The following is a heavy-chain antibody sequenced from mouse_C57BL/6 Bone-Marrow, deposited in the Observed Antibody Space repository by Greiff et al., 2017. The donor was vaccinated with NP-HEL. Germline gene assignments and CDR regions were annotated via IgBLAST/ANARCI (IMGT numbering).Heavy chain of an antibody. CDR3: ARRWLLRVMDY. CDR1: GYTFTSYW. V-gene: IGHV1-72*01. Sequence: QVQLKQPGAELVKPGASVKLSCKASGYTFTSYWMHWVKQRPGRGLEWIGRIDSNSGGTKYNEKFKSKATLTVDKPSSTAYMQLSSLTSEDSAVYYCARRWLLRVMDYWGQGTSVTVSS. J-gene: IGHJ4*01. CDR2: IDSNSGGT. D-gene: IGHD2-3*01.